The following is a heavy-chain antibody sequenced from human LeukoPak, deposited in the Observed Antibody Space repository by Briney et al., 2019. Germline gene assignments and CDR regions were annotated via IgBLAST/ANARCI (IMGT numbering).Heavy chain of an antibody. J-gene: IGHJ6*04. CDR2: ISSSSSYI. CDR3: ARDRSSSWYPEV. CDR1: GFTFSSYS. D-gene: IGHD6-13*01. V-gene: IGHV3-21*01. Sequence: GGSLRLSCAASGFTFSSYSMNWVRQAPGKGLEWVSSISSSSSYIYYAYSVKGRFTISRDNAKNSLYLQMNSLRAEDTAVYYCARDRSSSWYPEVWGKGTTVTVSS.